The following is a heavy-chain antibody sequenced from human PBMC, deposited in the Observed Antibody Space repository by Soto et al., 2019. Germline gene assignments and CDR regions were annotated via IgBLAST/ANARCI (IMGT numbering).Heavy chain of an antibody. CDR2: ISSSSSTI. CDR3: ARGDTLTSSWYYVYYYYGMDV. CDR1: GFTFSSYS. Sequence: EVQLVESGGGLVQPGGSLRLSCAASGFTFSSYSMNWVRQAPGKGLEWVSYISSSSSTIYYADSVKGRFTISRDNAKNSLYLQMNSRRAEDTAVYYWARGDTLTSSWYYVYYYYGMDVWGQGTTVTVSS. D-gene: IGHD6-13*01. V-gene: IGHV3-48*01. J-gene: IGHJ6*02.